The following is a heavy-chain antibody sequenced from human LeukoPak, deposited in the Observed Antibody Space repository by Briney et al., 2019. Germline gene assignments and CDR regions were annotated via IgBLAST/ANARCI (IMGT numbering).Heavy chain of an antibody. CDR2: ISSSSSTI. J-gene: IGHJ4*02. CDR3: AKDAPTSGYCSSTSCLGLDY. D-gene: IGHD2-2*01. Sequence: GGSLRLSCSASGFTFSSYSMNWVRQAPGKGLEWVSYISSSSSTIYYADSVKGRFTISRDNAKKSLYLQMNSLRAEDTAVYYCAKDAPTSGYCSSTSCLGLDYWGQGTLVTVSS. CDR1: GFTFSSYS. V-gene: IGHV3-48*01.